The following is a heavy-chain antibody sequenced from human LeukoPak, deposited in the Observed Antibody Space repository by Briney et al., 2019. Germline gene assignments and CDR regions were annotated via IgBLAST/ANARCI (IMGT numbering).Heavy chain of an antibody. D-gene: IGHD6-19*01. CDR1: GFTFSSYA. V-gene: IGHV3-23*01. CDR3: AKAYSSGLYTPPTDAFDI. Sequence: PGGSLRLSCAASGFTFSSYAMSWVRQAPGKGLDWVSAISGSGSSTFYADSVEGRFTVSRDNSKNTLYLQMNSLRAEDTAVYYCAKAYSSGLYTPPTDAFDIWGQGTMVTVSS. CDR2: ISGSGSST. J-gene: IGHJ3*02.